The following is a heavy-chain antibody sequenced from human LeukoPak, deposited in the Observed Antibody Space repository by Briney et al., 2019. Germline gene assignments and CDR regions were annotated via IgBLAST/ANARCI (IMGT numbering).Heavy chain of an antibody. CDR2: INPNSGGT. Sequence: ASVKVSCKASGYTFTGYYMHWVRQAPGQGLEWMGWINPNSGGTNYARKFQGRVTMTRDTSISTAYMELSRLRSDDTAVYYCAKLRRGDYGDFYYFDYWGQGTLVTVSS. D-gene: IGHD4-17*01. J-gene: IGHJ4*02. CDR1: GYTFTGYY. V-gene: IGHV1-2*02. CDR3: AKLRRGDYGDFYYFDY.